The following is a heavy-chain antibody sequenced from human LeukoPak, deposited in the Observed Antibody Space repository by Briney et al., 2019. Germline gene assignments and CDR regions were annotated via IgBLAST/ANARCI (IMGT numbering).Heavy chain of an antibody. CDR1: GGSISSSSYY. V-gene: IGHV4-39*07. J-gene: IGHJ3*02. CDR3: ARDRLKIYDSSGHAFDI. CDR2: IYYSGST. Sequence: SETLSLTCTVSGGSISSSSYYWGWIRQPPGTGLEWIGSIYYSGSTYYNPSLKSRVTISVDTSKNQFSLKLSSVTAADTAVYYCARDRLKIYDSSGHAFDIWGQGTMVTVSS. D-gene: IGHD3-22*01.